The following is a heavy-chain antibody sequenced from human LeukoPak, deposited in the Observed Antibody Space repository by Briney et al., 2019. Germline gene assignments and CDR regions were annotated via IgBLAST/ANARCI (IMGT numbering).Heavy chain of an antibody. CDR1: GFTFSNCA. Sequence: SVKVSCKASGFTFSNCAMQWVRQARGQRLEWIGWIVVGRGNTNYAQKFQERVTITRDMSTGTAYMELSTLRSEDTAVYYCAATQGVDIEAFDYWGQGTLVTVSS. CDR2: IVVGRGNT. D-gene: IGHD5-12*01. J-gene: IGHJ4*02. V-gene: IGHV1-58*02. CDR3: AATQGVDIEAFDY.